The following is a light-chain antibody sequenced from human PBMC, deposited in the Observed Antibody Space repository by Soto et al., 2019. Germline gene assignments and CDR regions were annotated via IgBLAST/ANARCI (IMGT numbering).Light chain of an antibody. CDR3: QQSYSTLWT. V-gene: IGKV1-5*01. J-gene: IGKJ1*01. CDR2: TAS. CDR1: QNIRSW. Sequence: DIQMTQSPSTLSASVGDRVTITCRASQNIRSWLAWYQQIPGKAPKLLIYTASSLEGGVPSRFSGSGSGTEFTLTISGLQPDDFATYFCQQSYSTLWTFGQGTKVEIK.